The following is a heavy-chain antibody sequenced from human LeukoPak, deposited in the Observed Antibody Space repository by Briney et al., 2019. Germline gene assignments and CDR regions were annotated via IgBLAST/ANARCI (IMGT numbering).Heavy chain of an antibody. D-gene: IGHD3-10*01. J-gene: IGHJ2*01. CDR1: GFTFSGYW. Sequence: GGSLRLSCAASGFTFSGYWMSWVRQTPGKGLEWVANIKRDGTEKYYVDSVKGRFTISRDNAKKSLYLQMNSLRAEDTALYYCARGYLWSGELLSWYFDLWGPGTLVTVSS. CDR3: ARGYLWSGELLSWYFDL. V-gene: IGHV3-7*03. CDR2: IKRDGTEK.